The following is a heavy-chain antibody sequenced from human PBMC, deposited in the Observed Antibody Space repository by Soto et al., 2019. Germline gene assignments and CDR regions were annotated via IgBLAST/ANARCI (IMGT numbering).Heavy chain of an antibody. Sequence: GGSLRLSCAASGFTFSSYSMNWVRQAPGKGLEWVSSISSSSSYIYYADSVKGRFTISRDNAKNSLYLQMNSLRAEDTAVYYCASDLSVVVVAASPGWGQGTLVTVS. J-gene: IGHJ4*02. CDR3: ASDLSVVVVAASPG. V-gene: IGHV3-21*01. D-gene: IGHD2-15*01. CDR2: ISSSSSYI. CDR1: GFTFSSYS.